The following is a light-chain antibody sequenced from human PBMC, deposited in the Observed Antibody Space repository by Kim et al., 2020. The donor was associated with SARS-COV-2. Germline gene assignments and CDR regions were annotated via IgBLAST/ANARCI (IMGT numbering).Light chain of an antibody. J-gene: IGKJ1*01. CDR1: QSVGDK. CDR3: QQYDNRPPWT. V-gene: IGKV3-15*01. CDR2: DAS. Sequence: IVISHSPSPLSVSPGERATLSCRASQSVGDKLVWYQQKPGQSPRLLIYDASFRATGIPARFSGSGSGTEFSLTISSLQSEDFAVYYCQQYDNRPPWTFVQGTKVDIK.